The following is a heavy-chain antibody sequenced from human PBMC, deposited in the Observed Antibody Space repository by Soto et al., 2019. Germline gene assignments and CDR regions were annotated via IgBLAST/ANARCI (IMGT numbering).Heavy chain of an antibody. Sequence: QVQLVESGGGVVQPGRSLRLSCAASGFTFSSYGMHWVRQAPGKGLEWVAVISYDGSKKYYADSVKGRFTISRDNSKNTLYLHMNSLRAEDTAVYYCAKDWTSDYYDSSGLLDFWGQGTLVTVSS. D-gene: IGHD3-22*01. J-gene: IGHJ4*02. V-gene: IGHV3-30*18. CDR1: GFTFSSYG. CDR3: AKDWTSDYYDSSGLLDF. CDR2: ISYDGSKK.